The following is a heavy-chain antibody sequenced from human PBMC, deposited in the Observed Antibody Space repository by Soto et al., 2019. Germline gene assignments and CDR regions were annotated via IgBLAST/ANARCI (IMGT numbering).Heavy chain of an antibody. V-gene: IGHV3-23*01. CDR1: GFSFGGYA. CDR2: VSGGGTST. Sequence: EVHLLESGGGLVQPGGSLRLSCAGYGFSFGGYAMSWVRQAPGKGLEWISGVSGGGTSTYYAGSVKGRFTISRDSSVVYLQMNSLRADDTAVYYCAKWGGYYAYYSEMDVWGRGTTVTVSS. D-gene: IGHD1-26*01. J-gene: IGHJ6*02. CDR3: AKWGGYYAYYSEMDV.